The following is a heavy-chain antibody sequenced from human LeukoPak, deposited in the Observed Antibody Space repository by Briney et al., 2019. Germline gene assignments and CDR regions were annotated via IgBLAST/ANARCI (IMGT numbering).Heavy chain of an antibody. D-gene: IGHD1-26*01. J-gene: IGHJ5*02. CDR3: ASLGVGATFGWFDP. V-gene: IGHV4-34*01. CDR1: GGSFSGYY. Sequence: SETLSLTCAVYGGSFSGYYWSWIRQPPGKGLEWIGEINHSGSTNYNPSLKSRVTISVDTSKNQFSLKLSSVTAADTAVYYCASLGVGATFGWFDPWGQGTLVTVSS. CDR2: INHSGST.